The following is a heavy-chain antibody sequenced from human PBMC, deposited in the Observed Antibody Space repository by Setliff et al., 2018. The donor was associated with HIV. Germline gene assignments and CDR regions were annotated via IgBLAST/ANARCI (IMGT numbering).Heavy chain of an antibody. Sequence: SETLSLTCTVSGGSISSYYWSWIRQPPGKGLEWNGYIYTSGSTNYNPSLKSRVTISVDTSKNQFSLKLSSVTAADTAVYYCARGYSSSSFILWGQGTLVTVSS. V-gene: IGHV4-4*08. CDR2: IYTSGST. D-gene: IGHD6-6*01. J-gene: IGHJ4*02. CDR1: GGSISSYY. CDR3: ARGYSSSSFIL.